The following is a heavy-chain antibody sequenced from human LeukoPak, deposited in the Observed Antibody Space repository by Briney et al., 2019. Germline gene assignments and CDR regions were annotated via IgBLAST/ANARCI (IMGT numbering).Heavy chain of an antibody. Sequence: GGSLRLSCAASGFTFSNAWMSWVRQAPGKGLEWVGRIKSKTDGGTTDYAAPVKGRFTISRDNSKNTLYLQMNSLRAEDTAVYYCARDLSQSQNFDWLLMAYYYYGMDVWGQGTTVTVSS. CDR3: ARDLSQSQNFDWLLMAYYYYGMDV. V-gene: IGHV3-15*01. CDR2: IKSKTDGGTT. J-gene: IGHJ6*02. CDR1: GFTFSNAW. D-gene: IGHD3-9*01.